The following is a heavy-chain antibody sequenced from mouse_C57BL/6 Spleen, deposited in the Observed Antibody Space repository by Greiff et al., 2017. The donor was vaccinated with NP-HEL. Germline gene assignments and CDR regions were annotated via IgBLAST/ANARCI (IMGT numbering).Heavy chain of an antibody. D-gene: IGHD2-12*01. J-gene: IGHJ3*01. Sequence: VQLQQSGPELVKPGASVKISCKASGYAFSSSWMNWVKQRPGKGLEWIGRIYPGDGDTNYNGKFKGKATLTADKSSSTAYMQLSSLTSEDSAVYFCAGSPLHDSWFAYWGQGTLVTVSA. V-gene: IGHV1-82*01. CDR3: AGSPLHDSWFAY. CDR2: IYPGDGDT. CDR1: GYAFSSSW.